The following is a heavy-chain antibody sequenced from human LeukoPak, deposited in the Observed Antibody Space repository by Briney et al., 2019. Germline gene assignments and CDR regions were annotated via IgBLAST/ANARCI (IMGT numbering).Heavy chain of an antibody. Sequence: PGGSLRLSCAVSGFTVFNNYMSWVRQAPGKGLEWIGEINHSGSTNYNPSLKSRVTISVDTSKNQFSLKLSSVTAADTAVYYCASRPYYYGSGSYNYWGQGTLVTVSS. J-gene: IGHJ4*02. CDR2: INHSGST. CDR3: ASRPYYYGSGSYNY. CDR1: GFTVFNNY. D-gene: IGHD3-10*01. V-gene: IGHV4-34*08.